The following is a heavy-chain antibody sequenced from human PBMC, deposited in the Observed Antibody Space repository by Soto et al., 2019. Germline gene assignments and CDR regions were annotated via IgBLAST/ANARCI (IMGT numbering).Heavy chain of an antibody. CDR2: INPNSGGT. J-gene: IGHJ6*02. Sequence: GASVKVSCKASGYTFTGYYMHWVRQAPGQGLEWMGWINPNSGGTNYAQKFQGWVTMTRDTSISTAYMELSRLRSDDTAVYYCARDRYENISTDYYYGMDVWGQGTRVTVSS. V-gene: IGHV1-2*04. CDR1: GYTFTGYY. CDR3: ARDRYENISTDYYYGMDV. D-gene: IGHD3-9*01.